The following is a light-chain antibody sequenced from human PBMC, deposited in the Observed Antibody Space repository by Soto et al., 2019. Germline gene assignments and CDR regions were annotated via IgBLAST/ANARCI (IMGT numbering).Light chain of an antibody. J-gene: IGLJ2*01. CDR3: AAWDDSLSGVV. CDR1: SSNIGSNF. CDR2: RNN. Sequence: QSVLTQPPSASGTPGQRVTISCSGSSSNIGSNFIYWYQQLPGTAPKLLIYRNNERPSVVPDRFSGSKSGTSASLDISGLRSEDEADYHCAAWDDSLSGVVFGGGTKVTVL. V-gene: IGLV1-47*01.